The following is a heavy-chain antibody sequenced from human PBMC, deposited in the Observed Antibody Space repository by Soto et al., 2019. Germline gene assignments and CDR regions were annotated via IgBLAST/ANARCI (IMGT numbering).Heavy chain of an antibody. V-gene: IGHV4-59*01. CDR3: ARVAVYYDFWSGYGGYYNWFDP. J-gene: IGHJ5*02. CDR2: IYYSGST. D-gene: IGHD3-3*01. Sequence: KPSETLSLTCTVSGGSISSYYWSWIRQPPGKGLEWIGYIYYSGSTNYNPSLKSRVTISVDTSKNQFSLKLSSVTAADTAVYYCARVAVYYDFWSGYGGYYNWFDPRGQGTLVTVSS. CDR1: GGSISSYY.